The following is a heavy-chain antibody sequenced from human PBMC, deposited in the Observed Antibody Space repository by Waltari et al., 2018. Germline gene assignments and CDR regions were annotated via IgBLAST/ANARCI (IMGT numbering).Heavy chain of an antibody. D-gene: IGHD3-16*02. J-gene: IGHJ4*02. Sequence: EVQLVESGGGLVQPGRSLRLSCAASGFTFDDYAMHWVRQAPGQGLEWVSGISWNSGSIGYADSVKGRFTISRDNAKNSLYLQMNSLRAEDTALYYCAKGGHYVWGSYRYSPFDYWGQGTLVTVSS. CDR3: AKGGHYVWGSYRYSPFDY. CDR2: ISWNSGSI. CDR1: GFTFDDYA. V-gene: IGHV3-9*01.